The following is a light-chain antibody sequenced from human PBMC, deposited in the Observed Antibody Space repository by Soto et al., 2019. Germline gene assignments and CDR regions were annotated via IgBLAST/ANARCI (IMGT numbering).Light chain of an antibody. CDR1: QSVSSNY. Sequence: DIRFTQPPGTLSVSPGERRTLSCRASQSVSSNYLAWYQQKPGQAPRLLIHGASNRATGIPDRFSGSASGTDFTLTISRLEPEDFAVYFCQQYSDLPMTFGQGTRLEIK. V-gene: IGKV3-20*01. CDR3: QQYSDLPMT. J-gene: IGKJ5*01. CDR2: GAS.